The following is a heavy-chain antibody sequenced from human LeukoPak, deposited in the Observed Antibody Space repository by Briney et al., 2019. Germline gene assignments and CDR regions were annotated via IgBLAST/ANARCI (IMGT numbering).Heavy chain of an antibody. CDR3: ARGSKFLEWLLQSYYYYYYGMDV. CDR1: GYTFTSYD. CDR2: MNPNSGNT. D-gene: IGHD3-3*01. J-gene: IGHJ6*02. V-gene: IGHV1-8*01. Sequence: ASVKASCKASGYTFTSYDINWVRQATGQGLEWMGWMNPNSGNTGYAQKFQGRVTMTRNTSISTAYMELSSLRSEDTAVYYCARGSKFLEWLLQSYYYYYYGMDVRGQGTTVTVSS.